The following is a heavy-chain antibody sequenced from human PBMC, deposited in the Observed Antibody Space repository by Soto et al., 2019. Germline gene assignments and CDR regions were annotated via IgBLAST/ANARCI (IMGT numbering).Heavy chain of an antibody. CDR2: IYYSGST. Sequence: QVQLQESGPGLVKPSETLSLTCTVSGGSISSYYWSWIRQPPGKGLEWIGYIYYSGSTNYNPSLKSRVTISVDTSKNQFSLKLSSVTAADTAVYYCARAHAFDIWGQGTMVTVSS. J-gene: IGHJ3*02. V-gene: IGHV4-59*01. CDR1: GGSISSYY. CDR3: ARAHAFDI.